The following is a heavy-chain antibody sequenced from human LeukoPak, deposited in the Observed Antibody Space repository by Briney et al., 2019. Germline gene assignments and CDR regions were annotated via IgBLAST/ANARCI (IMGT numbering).Heavy chain of an antibody. J-gene: IGHJ5*02. Sequence: SETLSLTCTVSGDSISSFYWSWIRQAPEKGLECIGFIYINGDTSYNPSLKGRATLSLDTSKNQFSLRLTSVTAADTAVYYCAKTARTFASWGPGTLVTVSS. CDR1: GDSISSFY. V-gene: IGHV4-4*09. D-gene: IGHD1-7*01. CDR2: IYINGDT. CDR3: AKTARTFAS.